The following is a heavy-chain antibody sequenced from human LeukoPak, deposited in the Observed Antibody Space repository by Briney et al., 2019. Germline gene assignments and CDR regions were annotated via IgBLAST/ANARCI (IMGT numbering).Heavy chain of an antibody. Sequence: SETLSLTCAVYGGTFSGHYWSWIRQPPGKGLEWIGEMNQSGSTNYNPSLKSRVTISVDTSKNQFSLTLNSVTAADTAVYYCARGGVYCSGGRCYSLDYWGQGTPVTVSS. D-gene: IGHD2-15*01. J-gene: IGHJ4*02. V-gene: IGHV4-34*01. CDR1: GGTFSGHY. CDR2: MNQSGST. CDR3: ARGGVYCSGGRCYSLDY.